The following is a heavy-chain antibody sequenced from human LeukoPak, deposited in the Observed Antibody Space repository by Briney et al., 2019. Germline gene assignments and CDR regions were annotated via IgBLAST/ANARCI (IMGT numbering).Heavy chain of an antibody. V-gene: IGHV1-2*02. CDR3: ARDYNWGPDY. J-gene: IGHJ4*02. D-gene: IGHD7-27*01. CDR1: GYTFTDHY. CDR2: IHPKSGDT. Sequence: ASVKLSCKTSGYTFTDHYFHWLRQAPGQGLEWMGWIHPKSGDTNYAERFQGRVSLTRDTSISTAYMELSSLRSDDTAVYYCARDYNWGPDYWGQGTLVSVSS.